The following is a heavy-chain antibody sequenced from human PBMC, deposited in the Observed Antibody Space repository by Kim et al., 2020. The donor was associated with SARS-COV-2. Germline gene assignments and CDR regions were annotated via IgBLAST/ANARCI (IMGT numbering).Heavy chain of an antibody. Sequence: YADSVKGRFTISIDYAKSTLYLQMNGLRAEDTALYYCAKDHGSGGWPTFDYWGQGTQVTVSS. V-gene: IGHV3-23*01. CDR3: AKDHGSGGWPTFDY. J-gene: IGHJ4*02. D-gene: IGHD6-19*01.